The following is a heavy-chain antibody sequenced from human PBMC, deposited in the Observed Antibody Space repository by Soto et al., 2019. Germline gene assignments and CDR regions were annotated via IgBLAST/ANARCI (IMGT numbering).Heavy chain of an antibody. CDR3: AKSILGCSGGSCYRHYYYYGMDV. CDR2: ISGSGGST. V-gene: IGHV3-23*01. D-gene: IGHD2-15*01. Sequence: EVQLLESGGGLVQPGGSLRLSCAASGFTFSSYAMSWVRQAPGKGLEWVSAISGSGGSTYYADSVKGRFTISRDNSKTTLYLQMNSLRAEDTAVYYCAKSILGCSGGSCYRHYYYYGMDVWGQGTTVTVSS. J-gene: IGHJ6*02. CDR1: GFTFSSYA.